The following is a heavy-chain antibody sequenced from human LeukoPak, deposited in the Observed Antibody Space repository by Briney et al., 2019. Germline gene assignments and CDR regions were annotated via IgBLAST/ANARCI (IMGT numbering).Heavy chain of an antibody. D-gene: IGHD3-9*01. CDR1: GGSISSHY. Sequence: PSETLSLTCTVSGGSISSHYWSWIRQPPGKGLEWIGYIYYSGSTNYNPSLKSRVTISVDTSKSQFSLKLSSVTAADTAVYYCARADYDILTADYWGQGTLVTVSS. CDR2: IYYSGST. J-gene: IGHJ4*02. CDR3: ARADYDILTADY. V-gene: IGHV4-59*11.